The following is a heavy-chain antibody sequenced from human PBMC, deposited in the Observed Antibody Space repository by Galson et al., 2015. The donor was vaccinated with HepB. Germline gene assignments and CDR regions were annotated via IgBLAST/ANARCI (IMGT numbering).Heavy chain of an antibody. Sequence: SLRLSCAASGFTFSSYGMHWVRQAPGKGLEWVAFIRYDGSNKYYADSVKGRFTISRDNSKNTLYLQMNSLRAEDTAVYYCAKGGGEQWLVALFDYWGQGTLVTVSS. CDR2: IRYDGSNK. CDR1: GFTFSSYG. J-gene: IGHJ4*02. V-gene: IGHV3-30*02. CDR3: AKGGGEQWLVALFDY. D-gene: IGHD6-19*01.